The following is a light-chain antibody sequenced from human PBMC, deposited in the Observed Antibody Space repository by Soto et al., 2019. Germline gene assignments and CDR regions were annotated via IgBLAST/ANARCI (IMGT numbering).Light chain of an antibody. J-gene: IGLJ2*01. CDR3: SSYSSNSKPL. Sequence: QSALTQPASVSGSPGQSITISCTGTSNDVGGYNFVSWYQHHPGKAPKLMIYEVTNRPSGVSNRFSASKSGNTASQTISGLQAEDEADYYCSSYSSNSKPLFGGGTKVTVL. CDR1: SNDVGGYNF. CDR2: EVT. V-gene: IGLV2-14*01.